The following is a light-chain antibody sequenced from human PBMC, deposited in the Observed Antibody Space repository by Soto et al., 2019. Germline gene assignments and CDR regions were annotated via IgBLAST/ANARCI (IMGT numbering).Light chain of an antibody. CDR3: QQVHSFPLT. CDR1: QEISMW. V-gene: IGKV1D-12*01. Sequence: IHMTQSPSFLSASVGDTVTITCRASQEISMWLAWYQQKPGKAPKLLIYSASSLLRWVPSRFTGGGSGTTFTLTISGLQPEDFASYYCQQVHSFPLTFGQGTRLEIK. J-gene: IGKJ5*01. CDR2: SAS.